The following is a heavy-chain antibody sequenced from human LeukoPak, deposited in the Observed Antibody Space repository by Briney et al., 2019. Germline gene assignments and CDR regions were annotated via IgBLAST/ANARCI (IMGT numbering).Heavy chain of an antibody. Sequence: PSETLSLTCTVSGYSISSGYSWSWIRQPPGKGLEWIGYIYYSGSTYYNPSLKSRVTISVDTSKNQFSLKLSSVTAADTAVYYCARGKNTYYYYMDVWGKGTTVTVSS. V-gene: IGHV4-30-4*07. CDR1: GYSISSGYS. CDR3: ARGKNTYYYYMDV. CDR2: IYYSGST. J-gene: IGHJ6*03.